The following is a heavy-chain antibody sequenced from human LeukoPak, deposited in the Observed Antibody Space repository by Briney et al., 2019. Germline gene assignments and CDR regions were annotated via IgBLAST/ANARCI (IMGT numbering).Heavy chain of an antibody. J-gene: IGHJ4*02. CDR3: AREGGLSSSSFSIDY. CDR2: IYYSGST. CDR1: GGSISSSSYY. D-gene: IGHD6-6*01. Sequence: PSETLSLTCTVSGGSISSSSYYWGWIRQPPGKGLEWIGSIYYSGSTYYNPSLKSRVTISVDTSKNQFSLKLSSVTAADTAVYYCAREGGLSSSSFSIDYWGQGTLVTVSS. V-gene: IGHV4-39*07.